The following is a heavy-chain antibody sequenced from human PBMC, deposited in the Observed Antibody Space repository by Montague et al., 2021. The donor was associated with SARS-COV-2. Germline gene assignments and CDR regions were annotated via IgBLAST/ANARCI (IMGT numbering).Heavy chain of an antibody. J-gene: IGHJ3*01. Sequence: TLSLTCTVSGASISTGIYYWSWIRQPAGKGLEWIGRIRTSGHTDYNSSLESRVFMSVDTSTNQFSLSLTSVTAADTAVYYCARLKRYFDSSGSPSAFDFWGQGTKVTVSS. CDR1: GASISTGIYY. D-gene: IGHD3-22*01. CDR2: IRTSGHT. CDR3: ARLKRYFDSSGSPSAFDF. V-gene: IGHV4-61*02.